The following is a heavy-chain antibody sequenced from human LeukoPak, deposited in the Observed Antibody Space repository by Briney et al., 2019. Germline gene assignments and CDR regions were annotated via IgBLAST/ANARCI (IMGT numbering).Heavy chain of an antibody. Sequence: ASVKVSCKASGGTFSSYAISWVRQAPGQGLEWMGRIIPILGIANYAQKFRGRVTITADKSTSTAYMELSSLRSEDTAVYYCARAGAGTTGNDHWGQGTLVTVSS. CDR1: GGTFSSYA. V-gene: IGHV1-69*04. CDR2: IIPILGIA. J-gene: IGHJ4*02. D-gene: IGHD1-1*01. CDR3: ARAGAGTTGNDH.